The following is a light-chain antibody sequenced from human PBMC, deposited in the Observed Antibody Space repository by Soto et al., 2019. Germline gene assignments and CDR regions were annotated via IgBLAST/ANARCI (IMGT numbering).Light chain of an antibody. CDR3: QQYYDWPPVT. V-gene: IGKV3-15*01. CDR1: QSVSSN. J-gene: IGKJ3*01. Sequence: EILMTQSPATLSVSPAERATLSCRASQSVSSNLAWYQQKAGQAPRLLIYGAFTRATGVPARFSGNGSGTEFTLTISSLQYEDFAVYYCQQYYDWPPVTFGPGTKVDIK. CDR2: GAF.